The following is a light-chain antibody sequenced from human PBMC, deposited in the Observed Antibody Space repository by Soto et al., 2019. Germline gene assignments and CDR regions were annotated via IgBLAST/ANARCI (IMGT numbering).Light chain of an antibody. V-gene: IGKV3-15*01. Sequence: EIVMTQSPATLSVSPGERATLSCRASQSVSSKLVWYQQKPGQAPRLLIFATSTRATGIPARVSGSGSGTEFTLTINSLQSEDFEVYYCQHYNNWPLTFGGGNKVEIK. CDR2: ATS. CDR1: QSVSSK. CDR3: QHYNNWPLT. J-gene: IGKJ4*01.